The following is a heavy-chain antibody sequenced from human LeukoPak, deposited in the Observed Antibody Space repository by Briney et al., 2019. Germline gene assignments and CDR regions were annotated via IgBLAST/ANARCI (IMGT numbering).Heavy chain of an antibody. CDR1: GGSFSGYY. D-gene: IGHD3-10*01. CDR3: ARITMAYYYYYMDV. V-gene: IGHV4-34*01. Sequence: SETVSLTCAVYGGSFSGYYWSWIRQPPGKGLEWIGEINHSGSTYYNPSLKSRVTISVDTSKIQFSLKLSSVTAADTAVYYCARITMAYYYYYMDVWGKGTTVTVSS. J-gene: IGHJ6*03. CDR2: INHSGST.